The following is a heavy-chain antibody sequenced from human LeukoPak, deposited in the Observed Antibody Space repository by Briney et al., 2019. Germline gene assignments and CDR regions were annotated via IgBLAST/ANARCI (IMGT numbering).Heavy chain of an antibody. V-gene: IGHV3-73*01. CDR1: GFTFSGSA. CDR2: IRSKANSYAT. Sequence: GGALRLSCAASGFTFSGSAMHWVRQASGKGLWWVGRIRSKANSYATAYAASVNGRFTIYRDDSKNTAYLQMNSLKTEDTAVYYCTTGIAVVLYAFDIWGQGTMVTVSS. D-gene: IGHD6-19*01. CDR3: TTGIAVVLYAFDI. J-gene: IGHJ3*02.